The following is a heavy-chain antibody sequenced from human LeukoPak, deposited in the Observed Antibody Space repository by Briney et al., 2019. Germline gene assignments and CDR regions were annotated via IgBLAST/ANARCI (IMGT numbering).Heavy chain of an antibody. CDR3: VRGMGVSMLYYFDY. V-gene: IGHV3-66*02. CDR2: IYSDGST. Sequence: PGGSLRLSCAASGFTFSTYNMNWVRQAPGKGLEWVSVIYSDGSTYYADSVKGRFTISRDNSKNTLYLQMNSLRVEDTAVYYCVRGMGVSMLYYFDYWGQGTLVTVSS. J-gene: IGHJ4*02. CDR1: GFTFSTYN. D-gene: IGHD3-10*01.